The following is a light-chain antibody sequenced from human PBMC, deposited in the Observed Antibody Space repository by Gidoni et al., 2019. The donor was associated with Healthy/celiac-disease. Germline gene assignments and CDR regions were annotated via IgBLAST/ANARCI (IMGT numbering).Light chain of an antibody. CDR3: QQYNNWPPWT. Sequence: VMTHSPATLSVSPGERATLSCRASQSVSSNLAWYQQKPGQAPRLRIYGASTRATGIPARFSGSGSGTEFTLTISSLQSEDFAVYYCQQYNNWPPWTFGQGTKVEIK. CDR1: QSVSSN. J-gene: IGKJ1*01. V-gene: IGKV3-15*01. CDR2: GAS.